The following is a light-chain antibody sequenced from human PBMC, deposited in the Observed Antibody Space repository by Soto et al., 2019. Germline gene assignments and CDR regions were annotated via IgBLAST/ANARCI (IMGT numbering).Light chain of an antibody. J-gene: IGKJ1*01. CDR2: GAS. Sequence: DIQMTQSPSSLSDSMGDRVSISCRASQSIGTDLNWYQQKPGKAPKLLIYGASTLQGGVPSRFSGSVSGTEFTLTISSLQPGDLATYFCQQTYSTPWTFGQGTKVDI. CDR3: QQTYSTPWT. V-gene: IGKV1-39*01. CDR1: QSIGTD.